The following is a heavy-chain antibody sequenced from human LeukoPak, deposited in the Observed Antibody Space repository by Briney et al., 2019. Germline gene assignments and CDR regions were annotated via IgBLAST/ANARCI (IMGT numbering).Heavy chain of an antibody. V-gene: IGHV4-34*01. CDR3: ARDPQSYSSPAFDY. J-gene: IGHJ4*02. CDR2: INHSGST. D-gene: IGHD6-19*01. Sequence: SETLSLTCAVYGGSFSGYYWSWIRQPPGKGLEWIGEINHSGSTNYNPSLKSRVTISVDTSKNQFSLKLSSVTAADTAVYYCARDPQSYSSPAFDYWGQGTLVTVSS. CDR1: GGSFSGYY.